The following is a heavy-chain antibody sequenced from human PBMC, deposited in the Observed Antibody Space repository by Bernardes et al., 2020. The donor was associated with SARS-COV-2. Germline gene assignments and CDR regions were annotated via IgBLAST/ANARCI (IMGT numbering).Heavy chain of an antibody. CDR3: VRTTSVSSDYYFDY. CDR1: GFTFSGYS. D-gene: IGHD1-1*01. CDR2: ISSGSRYI. V-gene: IGHV3-21*01. J-gene: IGHJ4*02. Sequence: GVLRLSCAASGFTFSGYSMNWVRQAPGKGLEWVSSISSGSRYILYADSARGRFTISRDNAKNSLYLQMDSLRADDTALYYCVRTTSVSSDYYFDYWGQGTLVTVSS.